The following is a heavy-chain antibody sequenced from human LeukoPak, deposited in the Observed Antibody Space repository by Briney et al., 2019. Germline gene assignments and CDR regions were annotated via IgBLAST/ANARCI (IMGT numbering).Heavy chain of an antibody. CDR2: IDPAGGGT. CDR1: GYTFTTYS. D-gene: IGHD4-17*01. V-gene: IGHV1-46*01. J-gene: IGHJ6*02. Sequence: ASVKVSCKASGYTFTTYSMHWVRQAPGRGLERMGIIDPAGGGTTYAQKSQGRVTMTRDTSTTTVYMELSSLRPEDTAVYYCARAPDGTTVTATPLDVWGQGTTVTVSS. CDR3: ARAPDGTTVTATPLDV.